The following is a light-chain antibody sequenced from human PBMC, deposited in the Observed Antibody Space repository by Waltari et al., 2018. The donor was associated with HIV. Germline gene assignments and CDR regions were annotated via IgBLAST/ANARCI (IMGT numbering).Light chain of an antibody. Sequence: QSVLPQPPSVSGAPGQRVTIPCTGSSSNIGAPSDLHWYQQFPGTATKLLIYGNSNRPSGVPDRFSGSRSGTSSSLAISGLQAEDEAHYYCQSFDSSLGGWVFGGGTKLTVL. CDR2: GNS. V-gene: IGLV1-40*01. J-gene: IGLJ3*02. CDR1: SSNIGAPSD. CDR3: QSFDSSLGGWV.